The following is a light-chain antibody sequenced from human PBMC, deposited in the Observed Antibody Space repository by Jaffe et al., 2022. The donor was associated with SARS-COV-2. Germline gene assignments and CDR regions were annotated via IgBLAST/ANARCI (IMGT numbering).Light chain of an antibody. V-gene: IGKV1-39*01. CDR1: QSINNC. CDR3: QQCYSTPA. CDR2: SAS. Sequence: DIQMTQSPSSLSASEGDRVTITCRASQSINNCLNWYQQKPGKAPKVLIYSASSLQSGVPSRFSGRGSGTDFTLTISSLQPEDSATYYCQQCYSTPAFGQGTKVEI. J-gene: IGKJ1*01.